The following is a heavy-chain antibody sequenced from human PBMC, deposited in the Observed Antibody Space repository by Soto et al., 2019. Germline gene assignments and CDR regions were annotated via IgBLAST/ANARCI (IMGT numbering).Heavy chain of an antibody. CDR1: GVSIGSHF. CDR3: ARLQYTVVTALDI. Sequence: SAPLSLTCIVSGVSIGSHFGSWIRPAPGKGPELVGYIYHTFNTNYNPALKSRVTISMDTSKNQLSLQLSSVTAADTAIYYCARLQYTVVTALDIWGQGTMVTVSS. V-gene: IGHV4-59*11. J-gene: IGHJ3*02. D-gene: IGHD2-15*01. CDR2: IYHTFNT.